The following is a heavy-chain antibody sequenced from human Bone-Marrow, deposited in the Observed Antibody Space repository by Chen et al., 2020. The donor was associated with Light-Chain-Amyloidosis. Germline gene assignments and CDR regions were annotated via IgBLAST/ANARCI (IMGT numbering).Heavy chain of an antibody. J-gene: IGHJ3*02. V-gene: IGHV5-10-1*03. CDR2: IEPLDSYT. D-gene: IGHD5-12*01. Sequence: EVQLVQSGAELKKPGESLRISRRGSGYSFSSNWIKWERQMPGKGLEWMGRIEPLDSYTNYSPSFQGHVTISADKSISTTYLQWSSLKASDSAMYYCARRRVSDYDHDLFDIWGQGTLVTVSS. CDR3: ARRRVSDYDHDLFDI. CDR1: GYSFSSNW.